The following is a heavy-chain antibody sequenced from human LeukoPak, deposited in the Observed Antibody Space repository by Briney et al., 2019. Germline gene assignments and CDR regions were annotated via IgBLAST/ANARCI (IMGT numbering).Heavy chain of an antibody. CDR2: IKQDGSEK. Sequence: GGSLRLSCAASGFTFSNYWMGWVRQAPGKGLEWVANIKQDGSEKRYVDPVKGRFTISRDNAKNSLYLQMNSLRAEDTAVYYCAKDATRYWDFDYWGQGTLVTVSS. CDR3: AKDATRYWDFDY. D-gene: IGHD2-8*02. J-gene: IGHJ4*02. V-gene: IGHV3-7*01. CDR1: GFTFSNYW.